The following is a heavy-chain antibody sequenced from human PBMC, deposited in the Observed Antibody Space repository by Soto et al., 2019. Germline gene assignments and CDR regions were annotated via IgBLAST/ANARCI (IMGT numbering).Heavy chain of an antibody. V-gene: IGHV1-18*01. CDR1: GYTFTSYG. CDR2: ISAYNGNT. Sequence: ASVKVSCKASGYTFTSYGISWVRQAPGQGLEWMGWISAYNGNTNYAQKLQGRVTMTTDTSTSTAYIELRSLRSDDTAVYYCARSLFSSSWFHSGNSYYYYGMDVWGQGTTVTVSS. D-gene: IGHD6-13*01. CDR3: ARSLFSSSWFHSGNSYYYYGMDV. J-gene: IGHJ6*02.